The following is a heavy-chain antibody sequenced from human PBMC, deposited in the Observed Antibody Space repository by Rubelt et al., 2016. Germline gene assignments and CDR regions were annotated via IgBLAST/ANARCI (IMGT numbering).Heavy chain of an antibody. CDR1: GGSISSYY. Sequence: QVQLQESGPGLVKPSETLSLTCTVSGGSISSYYWSWIRQPPGKGLEWIGYIYYSGSTNYNPSLKSRVTISVDTSKNQFSLKLSSVTAADTAVYYCARGGGGDGYDYWGQGTLVTVSS. D-gene: IGHD5-24*01. J-gene: IGHJ4*02. CDR3: ARGGGGDGYDY. CDR2: IYYSGST. V-gene: IGHV4-59*12.